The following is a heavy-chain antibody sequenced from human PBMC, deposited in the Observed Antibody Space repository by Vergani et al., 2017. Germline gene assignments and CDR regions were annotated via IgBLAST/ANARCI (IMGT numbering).Heavy chain of an antibody. CDR1: GASIRRGNYQ. CDR3: AREAMRQQLVNPFDF. J-gene: IGHJ4*02. D-gene: IGHD6-13*01. V-gene: IGHV4-61*02. Sequence: QVQLQESGPGLVKPSQTLSLTCTVSGASIRRGNYQWNWIRQPAGKALEWIGYIYASGNTKYNPSLGSRISMSVDTSKNQFSLNVRSVTAADTAIYYCAREAMRQQLVNPFDFWGQGSLVTVAS. CDR2: IYASGNT.